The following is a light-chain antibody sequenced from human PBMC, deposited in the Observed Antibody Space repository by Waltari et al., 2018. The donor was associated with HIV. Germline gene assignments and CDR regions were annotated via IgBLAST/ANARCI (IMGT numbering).Light chain of an antibody. CDR2: NNN. CDR3: AAWDDSLNGVV. V-gene: IGLV1-44*01. Sequence: QSVLTKPPPASGTHGQRVTLSCSGSSSNIGSNTVSWYRQLPGTAPKLLMYNNNQRTSGVPDRFSGSKSGTSASLAISGLQSEDEANYYCAAWDDSLNGVVFGGGTKLTVL. J-gene: IGLJ2*01. CDR1: SSNIGSNT.